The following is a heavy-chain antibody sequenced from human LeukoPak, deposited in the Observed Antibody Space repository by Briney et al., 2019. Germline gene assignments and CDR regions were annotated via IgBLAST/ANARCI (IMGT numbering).Heavy chain of an antibody. CDR2: IYYSGST. J-gene: IGHJ5*02. V-gene: IGHV4-59*01. Sequence: SETLSLTCTVSGGSISSYYWSWIRQPPVKGLEWIGYIYYSGSTNYNPSLKSRVTISVDTSKNQFSLKLSSVTAADTAVYYCARGSPAAPNWFDPWGQGTLVAVSS. CDR1: GGSISSYY. CDR3: ARGSPAAPNWFDP. D-gene: IGHD2-2*01.